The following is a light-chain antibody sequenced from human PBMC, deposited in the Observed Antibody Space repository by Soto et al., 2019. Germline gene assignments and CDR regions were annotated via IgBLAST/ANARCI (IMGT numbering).Light chain of an antibody. CDR1: QGVSNY. CDR3: HKSTSISI. V-gene: IGKV1-27*01. Sequence: DIQITQSPSSLSASVGDRVTITYRASQGVSNYIDLYQKKPGKAPKLRISAAATLQSGVPSRFNRSGSRTGFTLTISSLQPDVISTQSRHKSTSISIFGPGTKVDIK. CDR2: AAA. J-gene: IGKJ3*01.